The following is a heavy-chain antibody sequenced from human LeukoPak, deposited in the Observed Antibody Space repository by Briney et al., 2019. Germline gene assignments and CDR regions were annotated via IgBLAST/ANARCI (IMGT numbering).Heavy chain of an antibody. D-gene: IGHD6-19*01. J-gene: IGHJ5*02. V-gene: IGHV4-4*07. CDR1: GGSISSYY. CDR3: ARHRAVAGTWSPNWFDP. Sequence: TPSETLSLTCTVSGGSISSYYWSWIRQPAGKGLEWIGRIYTSGSTNYNPSLKSRVTISVDTSKNQFSLKLSSVTAADTAVYYCARHRAVAGTWSPNWFDPWGQGTLVTVSS. CDR2: IYTSGST.